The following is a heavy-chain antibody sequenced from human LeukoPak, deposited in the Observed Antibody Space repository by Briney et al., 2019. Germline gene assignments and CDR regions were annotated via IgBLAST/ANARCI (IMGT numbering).Heavy chain of an antibody. J-gene: IGHJ6*03. D-gene: IGHD1-14*01. CDR1: GFTFSSYG. Sequence: GRSLRLSCAASGFTFSSYGMLWVRQAPGKGLEWVAVIWYDGSNKYYADSVKGRFTISRDNSKNTLYLQMNSLRAEDTAVYYCAKDRGNHYYYYYYMDVWGKGTTVTVSS. CDR2: IWYDGSNK. CDR3: AKDRGNHYYYYYYMDV. V-gene: IGHV3-33*06.